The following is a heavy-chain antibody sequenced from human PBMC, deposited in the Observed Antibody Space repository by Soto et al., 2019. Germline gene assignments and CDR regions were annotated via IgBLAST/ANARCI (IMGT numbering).Heavy chain of an antibody. CDR2: IIPIFGTA. D-gene: IGHD5-12*01. J-gene: IGHJ6*02. CDR1: GGTFSSYA. V-gene: IGHV1-69*13. CDR3: ARGPGDGYKGSVNYYGMDV. Sequence: SVKVSCKASGGTFSSYAISWVRQAPGQGLEWMGGIIPIFGTANYAQKFQGRVTITADESTSTAYMELSSLRSEDTAVYYCARGPGDGYKGSVNYYGMDVWGQGTTVTVSS.